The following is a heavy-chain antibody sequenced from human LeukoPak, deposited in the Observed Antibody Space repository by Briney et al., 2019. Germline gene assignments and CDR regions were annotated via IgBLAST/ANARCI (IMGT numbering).Heavy chain of an antibody. CDR1: GYIFTGYY. V-gene: IGHV7-4-1*02. J-gene: IGHJ4*02. CDR3: ARSSWIQQSSDF. Sequence: ASVRVSCKASGYIFTGYYMHWMRQAPGQGLEWMGWINTNTGNPTYAQDFTGRFVFSLDTSVTTTFLEISSLKAEDTAIYYCARSSWIQQSSDFWGQGTLVTVSS. CDR2: INTNTGNP. D-gene: IGHD5-18*01.